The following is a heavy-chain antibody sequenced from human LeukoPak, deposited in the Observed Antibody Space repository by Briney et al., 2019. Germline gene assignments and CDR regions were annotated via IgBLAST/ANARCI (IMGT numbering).Heavy chain of an antibody. CDR1: GFSFSSYN. Sequence: GGSLRLSCEASGFSFSSYNMDWVRQTPGKGLEWISSITTSSTYTFYADSVKGRFTISRDNSKNTLYLQMNSLRAEDTAVYYSAKDLFRGRSYPIARNYYYYMDVWGKGTTVTVSS. D-gene: IGHD2-21*01. CDR3: AKDLFRGRSYPIARNYYYYMDV. CDR2: ITTSSTYT. V-gene: IGHV3-21*04. J-gene: IGHJ6*03.